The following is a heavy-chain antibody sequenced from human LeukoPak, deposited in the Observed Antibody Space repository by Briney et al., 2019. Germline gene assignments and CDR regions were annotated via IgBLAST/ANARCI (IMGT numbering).Heavy chain of an antibody. Sequence: GSLRLSCAASGFTFSSAAMTWVRQAPGKGLEWVSTITGSDDRTYYADSVKGRFTISRDNAKNSLYLQMNSLRAEDTAVYYCARSYYDFWSGYYTALYFDYWGQGTLVTVSS. J-gene: IGHJ4*02. CDR2: ITGSDDRT. V-gene: IGHV3-23*01. D-gene: IGHD3-3*01. CDR1: GFTFSSAA. CDR3: ARSYYDFWSGYYTALYFDY.